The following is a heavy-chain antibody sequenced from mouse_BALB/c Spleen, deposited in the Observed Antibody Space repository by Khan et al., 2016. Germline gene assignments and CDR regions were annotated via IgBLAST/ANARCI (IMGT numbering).Heavy chain of an antibody. CDR2: IDPENGNT. J-gene: IGHJ3*01. CDR3: ALDGSWFAY. D-gene: IGHD2-3*01. Sequence: VQLKQSGAELVRPGALVKLSCKASGFNIKDYYMHWVKQRPEQGLEWIGWIDPENGNTIYDPKFQGKASITADISSNTAYLQLSSLTSEDTAVYYCALDGSWFAYWGQGTLVTVSA. CDR1: GFNIKDYY. V-gene: IGHV14-1*02.